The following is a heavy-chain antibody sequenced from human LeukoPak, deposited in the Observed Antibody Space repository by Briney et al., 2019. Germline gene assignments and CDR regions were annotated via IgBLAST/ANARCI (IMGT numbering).Heavy chain of an antibody. D-gene: IGHD3-3*01. Sequence: GGSLRLSCAASGFTSSSYGMSWVRQAPGKGLEWVSAISGSGGSTYYADSVKGRFTISRDNSKNTLYLQMNSLRAEDTAVYYCAKASIRFLEWLLSPFDYWGQGTLVTVSS. J-gene: IGHJ4*02. V-gene: IGHV3-23*01. CDR1: GFTSSSYG. CDR3: AKASIRFLEWLLSPFDY. CDR2: ISGSGGST.